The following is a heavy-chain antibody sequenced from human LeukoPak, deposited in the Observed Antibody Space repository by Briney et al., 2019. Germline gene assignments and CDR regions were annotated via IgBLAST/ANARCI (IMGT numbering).Heavy chain of an antibody. J-gene: IGHJ4*02. D-gene: IGHD6-13*01. Sequence: PGGSLRLSCAASGFIVSSNYMSWVRQAPGKGLEWVSVIYSGGTTFYADSVKGRFTISRDNSKNTLYLQMNSLRAEDTAVYYCAKTSSSWYEGDYWGQGTLVTVSS. CDR1: GFIVSSNY. CDR2: IYSGGTT. CDR3: AKTSSSWYEGDY. V-gene: IGHV3-66*02.